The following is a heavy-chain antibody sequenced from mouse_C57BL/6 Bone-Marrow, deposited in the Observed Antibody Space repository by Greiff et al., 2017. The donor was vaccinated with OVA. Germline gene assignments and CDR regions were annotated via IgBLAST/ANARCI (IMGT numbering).Heavy chain of an antibody. D-gene: IGHD1-1*01. V-gene: IGHV1-64*01. CDR2: IHPNSGST. Sequence: QVQLKQPGAELVKPGASVKLSCKASGYTFTSYWMHWVKQRPGQGLEWIGMIHPNSGSTNYNEKFKSKATLTVDKSSSTAYMQLSSLTSEDSAVYYCAPIHYYGSSYGFDVWGTGTTVTVSS. CDR3: APIHYYGSSYGFDV. CDR1: GYTFTSYW. J-gene: IGHJ1*03.